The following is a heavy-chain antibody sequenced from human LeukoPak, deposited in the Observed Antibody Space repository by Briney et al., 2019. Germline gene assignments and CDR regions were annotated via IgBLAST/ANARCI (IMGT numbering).Heavy chain of an antibody. CDR2: ISGSGGST. CDR1: GFTFSSYA. J-gene: IGHJ4*02. CDR3: ARGYYGSGDLGYFDY. D-gene: IGHD3-10*01. Sequence: GGSLRLSCAASGFTFSSYAMSWVRQAPGKGLEWVSAISGSGGSTYYADSVKGRFTISRDNSKNTLYLQMNSLRAEDTAVYYCARGYYGSGDLGYFDYWGQGTLVTVSS. V-gene: IGHV3-23*01.